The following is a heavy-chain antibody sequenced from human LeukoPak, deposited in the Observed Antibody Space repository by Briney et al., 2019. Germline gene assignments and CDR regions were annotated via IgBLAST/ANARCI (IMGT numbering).Heavy chain of an antibody. V-gene: IGHV3-23*01. CDR3: AKADATIGGAFDT. Sequence: GGSLRLSCAASRFTFRNYAMSWVRQDPGRGLEWLSIISGTADSKYYADSVKGRFTISRDNPRNTLYLEMKSLRAEDTAVYYCAKADATIGGAFDTWGQGTMVIVSS. CDR2: ISGTADSK. J-gene: IGHJ3*02. CDR1: RFTFRNYA. D-gene: IGHD3-16*01.